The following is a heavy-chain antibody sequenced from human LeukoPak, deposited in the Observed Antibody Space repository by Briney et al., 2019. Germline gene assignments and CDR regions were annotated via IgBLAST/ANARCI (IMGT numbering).Heavy chain of an antibody. CDR2: ISGSGGST. V-gene: IGHV3-23*01. Sequence: ETLSLTCAVYGGSFSGYYWSWVRQAPGKGLEWVSAISGSGGSTYYADSVKGRFTISRDNSKNTLYLQMNSLRAEDTAVYYCASDVGVVKEIDYWGQGTLVTVSS. CDR1: GGSFSGYY. J-gene: IGHJ4*02. CDR3: ASDVGVVKEIDY. D-gene: IGHD3-3*01.